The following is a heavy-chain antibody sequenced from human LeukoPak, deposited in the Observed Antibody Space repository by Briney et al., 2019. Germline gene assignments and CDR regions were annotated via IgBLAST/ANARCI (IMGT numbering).Heavy chain of an antibody. J-gene: IGHJ4*02. CDR2: LNPAGGST. D-gene: IGHD2-21*02. Sequence: ASVKVSCKASGYTFTSYYYIHWVRQAPGQGLEWIGILNPAGGSTSYAQKFQGRVTVTRDTSTSTVYMELSSLRSEDTAVYYCARGDAREVTLDYWGQGTLVTVSS. CDR3: ARGDAREVTLDY. V-gene: IGHV1-46*01. CDR1: GYTFTSYY.